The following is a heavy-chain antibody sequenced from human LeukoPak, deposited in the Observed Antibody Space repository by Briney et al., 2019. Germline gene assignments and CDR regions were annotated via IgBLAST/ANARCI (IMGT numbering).Heavy chain of an antibody. CDR1: GFTFSSYS. CDR3: ARGTVAGKAPY. J-gene: IGHJ4*02. D-gene: IGHD6-19*01. CDR2: ISSSSSYI. V-gene: IGHV3-21*01. Sequence: GGSLRLSCAASGFTFSSYSMNWVRQAPGKGLEWVSSISSSSSYIYYADSVKGRFSISRDNAKNSLHLQMNSLRAEDTAVYYCARGTVAGKAPYWGQGTLVTVSS.